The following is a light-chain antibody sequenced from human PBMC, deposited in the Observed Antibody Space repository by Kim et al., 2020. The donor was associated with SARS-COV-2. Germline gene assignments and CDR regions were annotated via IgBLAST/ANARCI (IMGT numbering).Light chain of an antibody. J-gene: IGLJ2*01. Sequence: APGKTARIPCGGNNIVSKSVHWYQQKPGQAPVLVIYYDSDRPSGIPERFSGSNSGNTATLTISRVEAGDEADYYCQVWDSSSDHVVFGGGTQLTVL. CDR2: YDS. CDR1: NIVSKS. V-gene: IGLV3-21*04. CDR3: QVWDSSSDHVV.